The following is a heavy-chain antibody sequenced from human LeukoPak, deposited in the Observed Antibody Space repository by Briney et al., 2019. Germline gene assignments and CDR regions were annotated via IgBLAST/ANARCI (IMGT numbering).Heavy chain of an antibody. D-gene: IGHD1-26*01. CDR2: INGDGSNT. Sequence: PGGSLRLSCAASGFTFSSHWMHWVRQAPGKGLVWVSRINGDGSNTTYADSVKGRFTISRDNAKNSLYLQMNSLRAEDTAVYYCARGELHFDYWGQGTLVTVSS. J-gene: IGHJ4*02. V-gene: IGHV3-74*03. CDR1: GFTFSSHW. CDR3: ARGELHFDY.